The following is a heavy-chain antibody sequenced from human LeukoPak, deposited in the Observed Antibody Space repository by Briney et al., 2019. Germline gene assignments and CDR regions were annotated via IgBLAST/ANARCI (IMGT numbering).Heavy chain of an antibody. V-gene: IGHV3-33*08. J-gene: IGHJ4*02. D-gene: IGHD2-15*01. CDR3: ARAGYCSGGSCYGSDY. CDR1: GFTFSSYA. Sequence: PGRSLRLSCAASGFTFSSYAMHWVRQAPGKGLEWVAAIWYDGSIQYYADSVKGRFTISRDNSKNTLYLQMDSLRAEDTAVYYCARAGYCSGGSCYGSDYWGQGTLVSVSS. CDR2: IWYDGSIQ.